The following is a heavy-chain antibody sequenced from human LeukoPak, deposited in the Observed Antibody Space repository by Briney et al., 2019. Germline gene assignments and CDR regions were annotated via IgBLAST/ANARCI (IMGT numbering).Heavy chain of an antibody. Sequence: SETLSLTCTVSGGSISSHYWSWIRQPPGKGLEGIGYIYYSGSTNYNPSLKSRVTISVDTSKNQFSLKLSSVTAADTAVYSCARVGEYCTSTSCLDYWGQGNLVTVSS. J-gene: IGHJ4*02. CDR2: IYYSGST. D-gene: IGHD2-2*01. CDR3: ARVGEYCTSTSCLDY. CDR1: GGSISSHY. V-gene: IGHV4-59*11.